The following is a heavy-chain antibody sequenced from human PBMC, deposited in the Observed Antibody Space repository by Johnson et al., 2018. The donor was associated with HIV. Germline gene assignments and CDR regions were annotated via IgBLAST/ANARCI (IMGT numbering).Heavy chain of an antibody. V-gene: IGHV3-11*04. CDR3: ARDQNIVGANDGFDI. CDR2: ISSRDSTI. D-gene: IGHD1-26*01. J-gene: IGHJ3*02. Sequence: QVQLVESGGGVVQPGGSLRLSCAASGFTLSDYYMSWVRQAPGKGLEWVSYISSRDSTIYYADSVQGRFTISRDNSKNTLYLQMNSLRAEDTAVYYCARDQNIVGANDGFDIWGQGTMVTVSS. CDR1: GFTLSDYY.